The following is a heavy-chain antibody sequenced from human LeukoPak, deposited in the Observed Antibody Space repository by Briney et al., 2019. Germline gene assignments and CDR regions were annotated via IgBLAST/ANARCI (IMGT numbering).Heavy chain of an antibody. CDR3: ARCSSGWYENYYYYYMDV. CDR2: IYTSGST. V-gene: IGHV4-4*07. J-gene: IGHJ6*03. Sequence: SETLSLTCTVSGGSISSYYWSWIRQPAGKGLEWIGRIYTSGSTNYNPSLKSRVTMSVDTSKNQFSLKLSSVTAADTAVYYCARCSSGWYENYYYYYMDVWGKGTTVTISS. CDR1: GGSISSYY. D-gene: IGHD6-19*01.